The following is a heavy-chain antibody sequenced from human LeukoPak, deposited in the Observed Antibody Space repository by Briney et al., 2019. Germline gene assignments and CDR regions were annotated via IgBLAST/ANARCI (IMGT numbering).Heavy chain of an antibody. CDR3: ARAALDYYDSSGYYTDY. V-gene: IGHV4-30-4*01. CDR2: IYYSGST. CDR1: GGSISSGDYY. Sequence: SQTLSLTCTVSGGSISSGDYYWSWIRQPPGKGLEWIGYIYYSGSTYYNPSLKSRVTISVDTSKNQFSLKLSSVTAADTAVYYCARAALDYYDSSGYYTDYWGQGTLVTVSS. J-gene: IGHJ4*02. D-gene: IGHD3-22*01.